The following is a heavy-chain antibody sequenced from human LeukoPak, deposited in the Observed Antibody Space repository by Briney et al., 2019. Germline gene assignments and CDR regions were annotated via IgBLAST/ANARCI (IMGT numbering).Heavy chain of an antibody. CDR2: ISYDGSNK. D-gene: IGHD3-9*01. CDR1: GFTFSNYA. Sequence: GGSLRLSCAASGFTFSNYALHWVRQAPGKGLEWVAVISYDGSNKFYADSVRGRFTISRDNSKNTLFLQMNSVRPEDTAVYYCARGPDYDILADYFDYWGQGTLVSVSS. J-gene: IGHJ4*02. V-gene: IGHV3-30*04. CDR3: ARGPDYDILADYFDY.